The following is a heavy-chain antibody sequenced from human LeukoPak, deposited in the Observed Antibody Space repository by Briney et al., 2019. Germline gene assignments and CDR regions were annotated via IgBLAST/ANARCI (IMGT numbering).Heavy chain of an antibody. J-gene: IGHJ6*02. V-gene: IGHV3-30-3*01. Sequence: PGRSLRLSCAASGFTFSSYAMHWVRQAPGKGLEWVAVIPYDGSNKYYADSVKGRFTISRDNSKNTLYLQMNSLRAEDTAVYYCARGPERTGVGTRYYYDMDVWGQGTTVTVSS. CDR1: GFTFSSYA. CDR3: ARGPERTGVGTRYYYDMDV. D-gene: IGHD2-8*01. CDR2: IPYDGSNK.